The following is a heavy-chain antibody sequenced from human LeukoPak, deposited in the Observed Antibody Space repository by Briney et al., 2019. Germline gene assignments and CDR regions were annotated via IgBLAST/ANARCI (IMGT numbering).Heavy chain of an antibody. CDR3: ASHKGGGAAAKNWFDP. CDR2: IYYSGST. D-gene: IGHD6-13*01. V-gene: IGHV4-59*08. CDR1: AGSISSYY. Sequence: KPSETLSLTCTVSAGSISSYYWSSIRQPPGKGLEWIGYIYYSGSTNYNPSLKSGVTISVDTSKNQFSLKLSSVTAADTAVYFCASHKGGGAAAKNWFDPWGQGTLVTVSS. J-gene: IGHJ5*02.